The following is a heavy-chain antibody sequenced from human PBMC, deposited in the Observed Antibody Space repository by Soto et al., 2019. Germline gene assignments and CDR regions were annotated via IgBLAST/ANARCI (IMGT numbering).Heavy chain of an antibody. V-gene: IGHV6-1*01. J-gene: IGHJ6*02. CDR2: TYYRSKWYN. Sequence: PSQTLSLTCAISGDSVSSNSAAWNWIRQSPSRGLEWLGRTYYRSKWYNDYVVSVKSRITINPDTSKNQFSLQLNSVTPEDTAVYYCARDRLGNYFFWSGYHDQYGIDVWAQGTTVIVSS. D-gene: IGHD3-3*01. CDR1: GDSVSSNSAA. CDR3: ARDRLGNYFFWSGYHDQYGIDV.